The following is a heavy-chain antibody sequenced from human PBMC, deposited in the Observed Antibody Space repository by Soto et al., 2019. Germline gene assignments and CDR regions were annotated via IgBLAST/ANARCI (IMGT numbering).Heavy chain of an antibody. V-gene: IGHV1-18*01. J-gene: IGHJ5*02. CDR2: ISAYDGKT. Sequence: ASVKVSCKASGYNFNIYGINWVRQAPGQGLELMGWISAYDGKTTYAEKFQGRVTMTTDASTSTANKELRSLRSDDTAVYYCARDPHEYWTSYWFDPWGQGTLVTVSS. CDR3: ARDPHEYWTSYWFDP. D-gene: IGHD3-3*01. CDR1: GYNFNIYG.